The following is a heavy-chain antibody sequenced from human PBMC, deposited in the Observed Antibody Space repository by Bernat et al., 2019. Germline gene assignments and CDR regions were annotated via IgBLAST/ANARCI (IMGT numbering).Heavy chain of an antibody. Sequence: EVQLVESGGGLVKPGGSLRLSCAASGFTFSNAWMSWVRQAPGKGLEWVGRIKSKTDGGTTDYAAPVKGRFTISRDDSKNTRYLQMNSLKTEYTAVYYCTTGPHYDYILWYIDVWATLTTVTVSS. V-gene: IGHV3-15*01. CDR1: GFTFSNAW. CDR2: IKSKTDGGTT. D-gene: IGHD3-16*01. CDR3: TTGPHYDYILWYIDV. J-gene: IGHJ6*03.